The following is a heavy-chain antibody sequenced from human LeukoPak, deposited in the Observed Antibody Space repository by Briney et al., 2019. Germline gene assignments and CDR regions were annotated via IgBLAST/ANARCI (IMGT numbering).Heavy chain of an antibody. Sequence: SETLSLTCTVSGGSISSGDYYWGWIRQPPGKGLEWIGYIYYSGSTYYNPSLKSLITISVDTSKNQFSLKLSSVTAADTAVYYCARGGYSYGHFDYWGQGTLVTVSS. CDR2: IYYSGST. CDR1: GGSISSGDYY. J-gene: IGHJ4*02. D-gene: IGHD5-18*01. CDR3: ARGGYSYGHFDY. V-gene: IGHV4-30-4*01.